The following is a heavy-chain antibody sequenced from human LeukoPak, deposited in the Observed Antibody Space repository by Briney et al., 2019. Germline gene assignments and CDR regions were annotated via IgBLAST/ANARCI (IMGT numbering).Heavy chain of an antibody. CDR1: GYTFTGYY. CDR2: INPNSGGT. CDR3: ARESGDYVDAFDI. D-gene: IGHD4-17*01. V-gene: IGHV1-2*02. Sequence: ASVKVSCKASGYTFTGYYMHWVRQAPGQGLEWMGWINPNSGGTNYAQKFQGRVTMTRDTSISTAYMELSRLRSDDTAVYYCARESGDYVDAFDIWGQGAMVTVSP. J-gene: IGHJ3*02.